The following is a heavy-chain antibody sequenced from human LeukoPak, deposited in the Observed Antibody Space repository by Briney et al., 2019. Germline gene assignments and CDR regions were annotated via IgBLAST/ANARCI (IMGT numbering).Heavy chain of an antibody. CDR2: ISSSSSTI. J-gene: IGHJ4*02. V-gene: IGHV3-48*01. D-gene: IGHD2-15*01. CDR3: ARSPCSRCSDFDY. Sequence: HSGGSLRLSCAASGFTFSSYSMNWVRQAPGKGLEWVSYISSSSSTIYYADSVKGRFTISRDNAKNSLYLQMNSLRVEDTAVYYCARSPCSRCSDFDYWGQGTLVTVSS. CDR1: GFTFSSYS.